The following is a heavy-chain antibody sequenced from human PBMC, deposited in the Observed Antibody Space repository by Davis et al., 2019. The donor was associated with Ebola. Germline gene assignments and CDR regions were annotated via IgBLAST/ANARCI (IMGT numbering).Heavy chain of an antibody. V-gene: IGHV3-21*04. J-gene: IGHJ3*02. CDR3: AKDTSNIWFDI. D-gene: IGHD1-26*01. Sequence: LSLTCAASGFTFSSNSMNWVRQAPGKGLEWVSFISGSSNYIYYADSVKGRFTVSRDNSKNTLYLQMNGLRVEDTAIYYCAKDTSNIWFDIWGQGTMVTVSS. CDR2: ISGSSNYI. CDR1: GFTFSSNS.